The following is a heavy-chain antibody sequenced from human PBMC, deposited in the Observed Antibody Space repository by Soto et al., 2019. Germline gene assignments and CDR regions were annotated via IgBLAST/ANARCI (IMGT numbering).Heavy chain of an antibody. J-gene: IGHJ4*02. CDR1: GGSISSSSYY. CDR3: ARLGSRDSSSYFDY. Sequence: SETLSLTCTVPGGSISSSSYYWGWIRQPPGKGLEWIGSIYYSGSTYYNPSLKSRVTISVDTSKNQFSLKLSSVTAADTAVYYCARLGSRDSSSYFDYWGQGTLVTVSS. D-gene: IGHD6-6*01. CDR2: IYYSGST. V-gene: IGHV4-39*01.